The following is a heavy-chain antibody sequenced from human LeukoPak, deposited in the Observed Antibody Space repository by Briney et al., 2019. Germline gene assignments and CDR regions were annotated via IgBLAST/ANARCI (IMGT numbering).Heavy chain of an antibody. J-gene: IGHJ4*02. CDR3: ARGGSSGYYFDY. Sequence: EASVKVSCKASGYTFTSYYMHWVRQAPGQGLEWMGIINPSGGSTSYAQKFQGRVTMTRDTSTSTAYMELSSLRSEDTAVYYRARGGSSGYYFDYWGQGTLVTVSS. CDR1: GYTFTSYY. CDR2: INPSGGST. V-gene: IGHV1-46*01. D-gene: IGHD3-22*01.